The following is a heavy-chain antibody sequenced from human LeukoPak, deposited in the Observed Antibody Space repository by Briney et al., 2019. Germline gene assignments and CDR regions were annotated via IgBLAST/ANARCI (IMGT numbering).Heavy chain of an antibody. CDR1: GFTFSSYA. D-gene: IGHD3-9*01. V-gene: IGHV3-30-3*01. J-gene: IGHJ4*02. CDR2: ISYDGSNK. Sequence: GGSLRLSCAASGFTFSSYAMHWVRQAPGKGLEWVAGISYDGSNKYYADSVKGRLTISRDNSKSTLYLQMNSLRAEDTATYYCARSPYHDILAGFYYYFDYWGQGTLVTVSS. CDR3: ARSPYHDILAGFYYYFDY.